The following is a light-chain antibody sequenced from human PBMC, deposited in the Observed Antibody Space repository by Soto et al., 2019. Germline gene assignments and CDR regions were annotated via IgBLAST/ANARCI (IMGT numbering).Light chain of an antibody. CDR2: DTS. V-gene: IGKV3-20*01. CDR1: QSLTTSY. CDR3: QQYGTSEII. Sequence: IVWKQSPDTMSLSPGHIATLSCRASQSLTTSYIAWYQVKHGQAPRLLIYDTSSRATGIPDRFSVSGSGTDFTLTITRLEHEDFAVFYCQQYGTSEIIFGQGTRLEIK. J-gene: IGKJ5*01.